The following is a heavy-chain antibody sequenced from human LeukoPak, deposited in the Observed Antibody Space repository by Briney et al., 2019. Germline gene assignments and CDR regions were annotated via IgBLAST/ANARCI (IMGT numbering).Heavy chain of an antibody. D-gene: IGHD1-1*01. Sequence: GGSLRLSCTASGFPFIEYSMNWVRQVPGKGLEWISYIGIDSGNTKYADSVRGRFTISADKAKNSLYLQMNSLRVEDTAVYYCARDHNYAFDNWGQGTLVTVSS. V-gene: IGHV3-48*01. CDR3: ARDHNYAFDN. J-gene: IGHJ4*02. CDR2: IGIDSGNT. CDR1: GFPFIEYS.